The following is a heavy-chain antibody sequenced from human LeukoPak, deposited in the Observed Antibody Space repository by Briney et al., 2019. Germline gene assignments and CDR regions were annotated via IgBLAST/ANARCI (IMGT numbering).Heavy chain of an antibody. D-gene: IGHD6-13*01. CDR1: GVSISSSNSY. CDR3: ARHRRNGGSSSLSYYYYYYMDV. J-gene: IGHJ6*03. Sequence: SETLSFTCTVSGVSISSSNSYWGWIRQPPGKGLEWIGEINHSGSTNYNPSLKSRVTISVDTSKNQFSLKLSSVTAADTAVYYCARHRRNGGSSSLSYYYYYYMDVWGKGTTVTISS. V-gene: IGHV4-39*01. CDR2: INHSGST.